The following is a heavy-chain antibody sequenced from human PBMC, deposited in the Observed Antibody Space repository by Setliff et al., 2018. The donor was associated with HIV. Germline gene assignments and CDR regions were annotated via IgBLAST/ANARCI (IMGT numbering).Heavy chain of an antibody. D-gene: IGHD2-2*01. J-gene: IGHJ4*02. CDR2: INSNNGGT. Sequence: ASVKVSCKASGYSFTAYYIHWVRQAPGQGLEWMGWINSNNGGTKYAQNFQGRVTMTRDTSINTAYMEMSRLRSDDTAVYYCARVPSRYCSSTTCPFFFDQWGQGTLVTVSS. CDR3: ARVPSRYCSSTTCPFFFDQ. V-gene: IGHV1-2*02. CDR1: GYSFTAYY.